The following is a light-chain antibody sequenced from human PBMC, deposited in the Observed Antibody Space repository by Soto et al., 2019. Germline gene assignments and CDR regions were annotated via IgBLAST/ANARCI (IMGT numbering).Light chain of an antibody. J-gene: IGLJ1*01. CDR3: CSYAGNYTSSWT. CDR1: SGDVGSYIH. V-gene: IGLV2-11*01. Sequence: QSVLTHPRSVSASPGQSVSISCTGTSGDVGSYIHVSWYQQHPGRAPKLMIYDVDERPSGVPDRFSGSKSGNTASLTISGLQAEDVSFYCCCSYAGNYTSSWTLGPSTKGTVL. CDR2: DVD.